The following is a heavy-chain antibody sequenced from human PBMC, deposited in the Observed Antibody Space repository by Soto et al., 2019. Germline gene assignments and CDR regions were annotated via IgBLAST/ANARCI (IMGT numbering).Heavy chain of an antibody. V-gene: IGHV1-24*01. CDR3: ATRSGLSSSWYRGAFDI. CDR1: GYTLTELS. J-gene: IGHJ3*02. Sequence: ASVKVSCKVSGYTLTELSMHWVRQDPGKGLEWMGGFDPEDGETIYAQKFQGRVTMTEDTSTDTAYMELSSLRSEDTAVYYCATRSGLSSSWYRGAFDIWGQGTMVTVSS. CDR2: FDPEDGET. D-gene: IGHD6-13*01.